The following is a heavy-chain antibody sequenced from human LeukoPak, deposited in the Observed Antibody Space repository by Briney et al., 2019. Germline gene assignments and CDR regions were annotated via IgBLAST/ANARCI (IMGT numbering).Heavy chain of an antibody. CDR1: GFTFSSYA. CDR2: ISGSGGST. J-gene: IGHJ4*02. D-gene: IGHD3-22*01. CDR3: AKEKYYYDSSGSHPFDY. Sequence: GGSLRLSCAAPGFTFSSYAMSWVRQAPGKGLEWVSAISGSGGSTYYADSVKGRFTISRDNSKNTLYLQMNSLRAEDTAVYYCAKEKYYYDSSGSHPFDYWGQGTLVTVSS. V-gene: IGHV3-23*01.